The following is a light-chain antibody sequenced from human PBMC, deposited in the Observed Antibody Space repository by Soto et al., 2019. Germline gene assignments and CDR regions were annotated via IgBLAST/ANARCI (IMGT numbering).Light chain of an antibody. V-gene: IGKV3-20*01. Sequence: EIVLTQSQVTLTLSPGERATLSCMAIQSVSSNYLLWYQQKPGQPPRLLIYAASTRATDVPARFSGGGSETEFTLTISSLQPEDFATYFCQQSYSTPPWTFGQGTKVDIK. CDR2: AAS. CDR1: QSVSSNY. CDR3: QQSYSTPPWT. J-gene: IGKJ1*01.